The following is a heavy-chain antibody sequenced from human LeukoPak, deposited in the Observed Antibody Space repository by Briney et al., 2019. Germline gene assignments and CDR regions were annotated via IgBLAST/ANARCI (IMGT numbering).Heavy chain of an antibody. J-gene: IGHJ4*02. V-gene: IGHV4-39*01. CDR3: ARGLASGYPPIPFDY. Sequence: SETLSLTCTVSGGSISSRTYYWAWIRQPPGQGLEWIGNIYYSGSTYYNPSLKSRLTMSVDTSKIQFSLNLSSVTAADTAIYYCARGLASGYPPIPFDYWGQGTQVTVSS. CDR1: GGSISSRTYY. CDR2: IYYSGST. D-gene: IGHD3-3*01.